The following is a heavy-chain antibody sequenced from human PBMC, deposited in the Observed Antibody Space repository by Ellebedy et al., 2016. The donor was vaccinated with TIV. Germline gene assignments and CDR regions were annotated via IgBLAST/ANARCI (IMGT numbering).Heavy chain of an antibody. CDR3: ARVRWATVARGVPFHYGMDV. CDR2: ISAYNGDT. Sequence: ASVKVSCKAFGYSFIGYGISWLRQAPGQGLEWMGWISAYNGDTKYEQKLQGRVTITADESMTTAYMDLSSLRSEDTAVYYCARVRWATVARGVPFHYGMDVWGQGTTVTVTS. V-gene: IGHV1-18*04. CDR1: GYSFIGYG. J-gene: IGHJ6*02. D-gene: IGHD3-10*01.